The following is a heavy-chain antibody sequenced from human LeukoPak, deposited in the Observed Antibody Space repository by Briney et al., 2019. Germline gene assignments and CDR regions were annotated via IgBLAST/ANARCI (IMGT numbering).Heavy chain of an antibody. D-gene: IGHD2/OR15-2a*01. J-gene: IGHJ3*02. V-gene: IGHV3-15*01. CDR2: IKSKTDGGTT. CDR3: TTAEFGSDVFDI. CDR1: GFTFSNAW. Sequence: PGGSLRLFCAASGFTFSNAWMSWVRQAPGKGLEWVGRIKSKTDGGTTDYAAPVKGRFTISRDDSKNTLYLQMNSLKIEDTAVYYCTTAEFGSDVFDIWGQGTMVTVSS.